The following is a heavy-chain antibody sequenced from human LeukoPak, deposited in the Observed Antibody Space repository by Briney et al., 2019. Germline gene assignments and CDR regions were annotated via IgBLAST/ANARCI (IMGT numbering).Heavy chain of an antibody. CDR1: GASISSGNSY. CDR3: ARSNCRYDSISNYMDV. D-gene: IGHD3-22*01. J-gene: IGHJ6*03. CDR2: IYYSGST. Sequence: SESLSLTCTVSGASISSGNSYWSWIRQPPGKGLEWIGYIYYSGSTYYNPSLKSRVTISVDTSKNQFSLKLSSVTAADTAVYYCARSNCRYDSISNYMDVWGKGTTVTVSS. V-gene: IGHV4-30-4*08.